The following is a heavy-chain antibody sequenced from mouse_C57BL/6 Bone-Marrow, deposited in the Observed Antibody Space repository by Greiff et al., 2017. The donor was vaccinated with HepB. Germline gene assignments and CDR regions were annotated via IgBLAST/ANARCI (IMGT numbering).Heavy chain of an antibody. CDR3: ARHSPWFAY. V-gene: IGHV5-6*02. D-gene: IGHD6-1*01. J-gene: IGHJ3*01. CDR2: ISSGGSYT. Sequence: EVMLVESGGDLVKPGGSLKLSCAASGFTFSSYGMSWVRQTPDKRLEWVATISSGGSYTYYPDSVKGRFTISRDNAKNTLYLQMSSLKSEDTAMYYCARHSPWFAYWGQGTLVTVSA. CDR1: GFTFSSYG.